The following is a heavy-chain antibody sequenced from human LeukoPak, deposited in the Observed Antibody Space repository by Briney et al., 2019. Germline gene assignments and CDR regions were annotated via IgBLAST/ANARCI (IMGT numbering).Heavy chain of an antibody. J-gene: IGHJ6*02. CDR2: IYYSGST. Sequence: SETLSLTCTVSGGSISSSVYYWGWIRQPPGKGLEWIGSIYYSGSTYYNPSLKSRVTISVDTPKNQFSLKLSSVTAADTAVYYCARHASELTLELRVARGYYYDMDVWGQGTTVTVSS. CDR1: GGSISSSVYY. D-gene: IGHD1-7*01. V-gene: IGHV4-39*01. CDR3: ARHASELTLELRVARGYYYDMDV.